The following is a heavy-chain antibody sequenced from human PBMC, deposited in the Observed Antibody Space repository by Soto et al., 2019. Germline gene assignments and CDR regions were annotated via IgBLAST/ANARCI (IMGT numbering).Heavy chain of an antibody. CDR2: ISGSGAST. CDR1: GFTFSSFA. CDR3: AKDRRSSGSYSSLFDY. V-gene: IGHV3-23*01. Sequence: HPGGPLRLSCEASGFTFSSFAMNWFRQAPGKGLEWVSAISGSGASTYYADSVKGRFTISRDNSKNTVYLQMNSLRAEDTAVYYCAKDRRSSGSYSSLFDYWGHGTLVTVSS. D-gene: IGHD1-26*01. J-gene: IGHJ4*01.